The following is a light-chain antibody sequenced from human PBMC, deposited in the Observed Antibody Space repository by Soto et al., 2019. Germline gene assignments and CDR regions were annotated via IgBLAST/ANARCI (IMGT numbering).Light chain of an antibody. CDR2: GAS. CDR3: QQYGSSRT. CDR1: QSVSSSY. V-gene: IGKV3-20*01. J-gene: IGKJ1*01. Sequence: EIVXTQSPGTLSLSPGERATLSCRASQSVSSSYLAWYQQKPGQAPRLLIYGASSRATGIPDRFSGSGSGTDFTLTISRLEPEDFAVYYCQQYGSSRTFGQGTKVEIK.